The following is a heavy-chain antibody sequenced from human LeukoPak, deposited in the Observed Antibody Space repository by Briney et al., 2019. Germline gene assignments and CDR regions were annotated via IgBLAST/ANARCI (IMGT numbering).Heavy chain of an antibody. CDR1: GFTFDDYG. D-gene: IGHD6-19*01. J-gene: IGHJ4*02. Sequence: GGSLRLSCAASGFTFDDYGMSWVRQAPGKGLEWVSGINWNGGSTGYADSVKGRFTISRDNAKNSLYLQMNSLRAEDTAVYYCARDVAVAGKAGFAYFDYWGQGTLGTVSS. V-gene: IGHV3-20*04. CDR2: INWNGGST. CDR3: ARDVAVAGKAGFAYFDY.